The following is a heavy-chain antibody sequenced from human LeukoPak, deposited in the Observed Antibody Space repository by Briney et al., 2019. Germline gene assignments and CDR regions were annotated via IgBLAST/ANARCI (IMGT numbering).Heavy chain of an antibody. D-gene: IGHD2-2*01. CDR3: ARAAYCSSTSCSAFDY. CDR1: GFTFSSYA. J-gene: IGHJ4*02. Sequence: LRLSCAASGFTFSSYAMSWIRQPPGRGLEWIGYIYHSGSTYYNPSLKSRVTISVDRSKNQFSLKLSSVTAADTAVYYCARAAYCSSTSCSAFDYWGQGTLVTVSS. CDR2: IYHSGST. V-gene: IGHV4-30-2*01.